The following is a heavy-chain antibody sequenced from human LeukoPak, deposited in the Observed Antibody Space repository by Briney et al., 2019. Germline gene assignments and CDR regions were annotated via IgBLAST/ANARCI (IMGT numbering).Heavy chain of an antibody. Sequence: GGSLRLSCAASGFTFSNSAMTWVRQAPGKGLEWVSTISGSGGSTYYADSVKGRFTISRDNSKNTLSLQMNSLRAEDTAVYYCAKNLAPQGRWGQGTLVTVSS. CDR2: ISGSGGST. J-gene: IGHJ4*02. CDR3: AKNLAPQGR. CDR1: GFTFSNSA. V-gene: IGHV3-23*01.